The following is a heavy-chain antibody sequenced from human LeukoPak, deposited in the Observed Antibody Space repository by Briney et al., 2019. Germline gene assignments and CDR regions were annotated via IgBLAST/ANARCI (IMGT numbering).Heavy chain of an antibody. D-gene: IGHD3-22*01. V-gene: IGHV3-48*03. CDR2: ISISGSTI. Sequence: PGGSLRLSCAASGFTFSSYEMNWVRQAPGKGLEWVSYISISGSTIYYADSVKGRFTISRDNAKNSLYLQMNSLRAEDTAVYYCARSPSAYYYDSSGLDFDYWGQGTLVTVSS. CDR3: ARSPSAYYYDSSGLDFDY. CDR1: GFTFSSYE. J-gene: IGHJ4*02.